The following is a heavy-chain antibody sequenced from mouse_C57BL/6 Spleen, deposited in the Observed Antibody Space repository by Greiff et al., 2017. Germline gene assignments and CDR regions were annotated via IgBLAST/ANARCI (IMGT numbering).Heavy chain of an antibody. CDR1: GFTFSSYG. J-gene: IGHJ4*01. V-gene: IGHV5-6*01. CDR3: ARLDSYYYAMDY. D-gene: IGHD2-12*01. Sequence: EVQRVESGGDLVKPGGSLKLSCAASGFTFSSYGMSWVRQTPDKRLEWVATISSGGSYTYYPDSVKGRFTISRDNAKNTLYLQMSSLKSEDTAMYYCARLDSYYYAMDYWGQGTSVTVSS. CDR2: ISSGGSYT.